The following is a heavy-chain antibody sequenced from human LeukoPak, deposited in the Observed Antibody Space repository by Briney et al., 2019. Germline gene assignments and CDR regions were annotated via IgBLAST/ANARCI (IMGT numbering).Heavy chain of an antibody. J-gene: IGHJ6*03. Sequence: TLSLTCTVSGGSISSGSYYWSWIRQPAGKGLEWIGRIYTSGSTNYNPSLESRVTISVDTSKNQFSLKLSSVTAADTAVYYCARYSNPYYYYYYMDVWGKGTTVTVSS. CDR3: ARYSNPYYYYYYMDV. D-gene: IGHD4-11*01. V-gene: IGHV4-61*02. CDR1: GGSISSGSYY. CDR2: IYTSGST.